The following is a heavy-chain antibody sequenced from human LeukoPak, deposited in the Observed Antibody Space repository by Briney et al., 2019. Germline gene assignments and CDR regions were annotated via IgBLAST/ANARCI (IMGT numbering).Heavy chain of an antibody. Sequence: GGSLRLSCAASGFIFSNYAMHWVRQAPGKGLEYVSGISSNGESTYYANSVKGRFTISRDNSKNTLYLQMGSLRAEDMAVYYCARDREQWPSYFDYWGQGTLVTVSS. CDR1: GFIFSNYA. CDR3: ARDREQWPSYFDY. D-gene: IGHD6-19*01. V-gene: IGHV3-64*01. CDR2: ISSNGEST. J-gene: IGHJ4*02.